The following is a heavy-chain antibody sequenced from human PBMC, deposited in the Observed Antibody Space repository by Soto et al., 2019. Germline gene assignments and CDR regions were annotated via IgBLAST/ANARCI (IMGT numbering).Heavy chain of an antibody. J-gene: IGHJ4*02. CDR2: ISYDGSNK. Sequence: QVQLVESGGGVVQPGRSLRLSCAASGFTFSSYGMHWVRQAPGKGLEWVAVISYDGSNKYYADSVKGRFTISRDNSKNTLYLQMNSLRAEDTAVYYCAKDRSMYGDYVCDYWGQGTLVTVSS. CDR1: GFTFSSYG. V-gene: IGHV3-30*18. D-gene: IGHD4-17*01. CDR3: AKDRSMYGDYVCDY.